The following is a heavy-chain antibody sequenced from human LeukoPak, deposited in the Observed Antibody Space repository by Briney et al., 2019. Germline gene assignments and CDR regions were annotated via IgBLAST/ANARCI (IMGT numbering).Heavy chain of an antibody. CDR3: ARCRRYSGYDTAPTWYYYGMDV. D-gene: IGHD5-12*01. CDR2: IWYDGSNK. CDR1: GFTFSSYG. Sequence: GRSLRLSCAASGFTFSSYGMHWVRQAPGKGLEWVAVIWYDGSNKYYADSVKGRFTISRDNSKNTLYLQMNSLRAEDTAVYYCARCRRYSGYDTAPTWYYYGMDVWGQGTTVTVSS. J-gene: IGHJ6*02. V-gene: IGHV3-33*01.